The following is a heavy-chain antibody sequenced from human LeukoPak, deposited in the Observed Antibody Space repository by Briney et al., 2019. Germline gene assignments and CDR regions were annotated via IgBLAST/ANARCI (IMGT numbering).Heavy chain of an antibody. V-gene: IGHV1-18*01. CDR3: ARVASGSYFGRGRYYYYYMDV. Sequence: GASVKVSCKASGYTFTSYGISWVRQAPGQGLGWMGWISAYNGNTNYAQKLQGRVTMTTDTSTSTAYMELRSLRSDDTAVYYCARVASGSYFGRGRYYYYYMDVWGKGTTVTISS. D-gene: IGHD1-26*01. J-gene: IGHJ6*03. CDR2: ISAYNGNT. CDR1: GYTFTSYG.